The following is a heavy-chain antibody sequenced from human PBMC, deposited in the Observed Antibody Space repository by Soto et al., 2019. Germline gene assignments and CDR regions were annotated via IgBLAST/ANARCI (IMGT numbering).Heavy chain of an antibody. CDR1: GFTFSSYS. Sequence: EVQLVESGGGLVKPGGSLRLSCAASGFTFSSYSMNWVRQAPGKGLEWVSSISSSSYIYYADSVKGRFTISRDNAKNSLYLQMNSLRAEDTAVYYCARDRGGVATPGLGYWGQGTLVTVSS. CDR3: ARDRGGVATPGLGY. D-gene: IGHD5-12*01. CDR2: ISSSSYI. V-gene: IGHV3-21*01. J-gene: IGHJ4*02.